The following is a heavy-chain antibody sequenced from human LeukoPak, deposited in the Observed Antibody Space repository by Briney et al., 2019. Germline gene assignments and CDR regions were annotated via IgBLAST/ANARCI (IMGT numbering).Heavy chain of an antibody. CDR3: ATWISSGSPFDY. CDR2: ISWNSGII. V-gene: IGHV3-9*01. Sequence: PGRSLRLSCTASGFTFDDFAIHWVRQAPGKGLEWVAGISWNSGIIVYVDSVKGRFTISRDNAKNSLYLQMNSLRAEDTAVYYCATWISSGSPFDYWGQGTLVTVSS. CDR1: GFTFDDFA. J-gene: IGHJ4*02. D-gene: IGHD1-26*01.